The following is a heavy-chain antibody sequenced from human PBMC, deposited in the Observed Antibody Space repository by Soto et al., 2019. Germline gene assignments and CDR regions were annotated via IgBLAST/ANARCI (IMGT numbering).Heavy chain of an antibody. CDR2: THNSGST. CDR3: ARGGGYNWNHFDY. J-gene: IGHJ4*02. D-gene: IGHD1-20*01. V-gene: IGHV4-30-4*01. CDR1: GGSISSGDYY. Sequence: QMQLQESGPGLVKPSQTLSLTCTVSGGSISSGDYYWSWIRQPPGKGLEWIGNTHNSGSTFYNPSLKSRLRFSIDTSKWQFSLTLSSVTAADTAVYYCARGGGYNWNHFDYWGQGTLVTVSS.